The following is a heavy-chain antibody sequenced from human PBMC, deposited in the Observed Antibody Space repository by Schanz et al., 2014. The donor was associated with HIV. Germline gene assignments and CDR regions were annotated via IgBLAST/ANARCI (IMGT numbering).Heavy chain of an antibody. CDR3: ARSSDYYYGMDV. J-gene: IGHJ6*02. CDR1: GFTFSSYA. Sequence: VQLVESGGGVVQPGRSLRLSCAASGFTFSSYAMHWVRQAPGKGLEWVSSISTGSSYIYYADSVKGRFTISRDNAKNSLYLQMNSLRAEDTAVYYCARSSDYYYGMDVWGQGTTVTVSS. CDR2: ISTGSSYI. V-gene: IGHV3-21*01.